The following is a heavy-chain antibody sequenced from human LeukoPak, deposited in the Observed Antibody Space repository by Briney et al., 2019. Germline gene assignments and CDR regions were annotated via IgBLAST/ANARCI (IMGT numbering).Heavy chain of an antibody. V-gene: IGHV4-34*01. Sequence: SETLSLTCVVYGGSFSGNYWSWIRQPPGKGLEWIGEINHSGSTNYNPSLKSRVTMSVDTSKNQFSLKLSSVTAADTAVYYCARGYYDSSGDYAFDIWGQGTMVTVSS. CDR2: INHSGST. CDR3: ARGYYDSSGDYAFDI. J-gene: IGHJ3*02. D-gene: IGHD3-22*01. CDR1: GGSFSGNY.